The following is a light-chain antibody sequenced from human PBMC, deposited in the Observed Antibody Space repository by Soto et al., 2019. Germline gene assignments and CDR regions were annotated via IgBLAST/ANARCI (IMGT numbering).Light chain of an antibody. CDR2: EGN. Sequence: QSALTQPASVSGSPGQSITISCTGTSSDVGSYKLVSWYQHHPGTAPKLMIYEGNKRPSGVSNRFSGSKSGTTASLTISGLQAADEADYYCCSYATSNTFGWVFGTGTKVTVL. CDR3: CSYATSNTFGWV. J-gene: IGLJ1*01. V-gene: IGLV2-23*03. CDR1: SSDVGSYKL.